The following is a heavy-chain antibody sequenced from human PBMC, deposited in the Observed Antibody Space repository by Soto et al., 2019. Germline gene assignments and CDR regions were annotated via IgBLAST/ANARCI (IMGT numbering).Heavy chain of an antibody. D-gene: IGHD2-21*02. V-gene: IGHV3-9*01. CDR2: ISWNSGSI. Sequence: PGGSLRLSCAASGFTFDDYAMHWVRQAPGKGLEWVSGISWNSGSIGYADSVKGRFTISRDNAKNSLYLQMNSLRAEDTALYYCAKDIMVGDGYHAFDIWGQGTMVTVSS. J-gene: IGHJ3*02. CDR3: AKDIMVGDGYHAFDI. CDR1: GFTFDDYA.